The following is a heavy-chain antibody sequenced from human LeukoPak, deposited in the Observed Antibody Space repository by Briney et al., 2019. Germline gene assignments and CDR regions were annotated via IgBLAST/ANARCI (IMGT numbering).Heavy chain of an antibody. CDR1: GGTFSSYA. CDR3: ARDQGPYYYDSSGYYDY. Sequence: SVKVSCKASGGTFSSYAISWVRQAPGQGLEWMGRIIPIFGTANYAQKFQGRVTITTDESTSTAYMELSSLRSEETAVYYCARDQGPYYYDSSGYYDYWGQGTLVTVSS. D-gene: IGHD3-22*01. CDR2: IIPIFGTA. J-gene: IGHJ4*02. V-gene: IGHV1-69*05.